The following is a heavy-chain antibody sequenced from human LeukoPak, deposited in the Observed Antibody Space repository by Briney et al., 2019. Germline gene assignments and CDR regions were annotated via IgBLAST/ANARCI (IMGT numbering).Heavy chain of an antibody. V-gene: IGHV4-39*07. CDR2: IYYSGST. CDR3: ARAPGSSWYVDY. D-gene: IGHD6-13*01. Sequence: PSETLSLTCTVSGGSISSSSYYWGWIRQPPGKGLEWIGSIYYSGSTYYNPSLKSRVTISVDTSKNQFSLKLSSVTAADTAVYYCARAPGSSWYVDYWGQGTLVTVSS. CDR1: GGSISSSSYY. J-gene: IGHJ4*02.